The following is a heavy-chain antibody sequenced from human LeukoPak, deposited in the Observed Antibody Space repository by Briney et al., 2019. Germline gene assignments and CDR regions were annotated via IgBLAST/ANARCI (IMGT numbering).Heavy chain of an antibody. V-gene: IGHV4-39*01. CDR1: GGSISSSSYY. J-gene: IGHJ3*02. CDR2: IYYSGST. CDR3: ARGRQWLDDAFDI. D-gene: IGHD6-19*01. Sequence: SETLSLTCTVSGGSISSSSYYWGWIRQPPGKGLEWIGSIYYSGSTYYNPSLKSRVTISVDTSKNQFSLKLSSVTAADTAVYYCARGRQWLDDAFDIWGQGTMVTVSS.